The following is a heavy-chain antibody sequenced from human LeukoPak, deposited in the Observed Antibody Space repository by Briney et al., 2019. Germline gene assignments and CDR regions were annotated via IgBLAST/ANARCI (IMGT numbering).Heavy chain of an antibody. D-gene: IGHD3-22*01. J-gene: IGHJ4*02. CDR2: IYYSGST. CDR1: GGSISSYY. CDR3: ARLQKSYYYDSSGYPYYFDY. V-gene: IGHV4-59*12. Sequence: SETLSLTCTVSGGSISSYYWSWIRQPPGKGLEWIGYIYYSGSTNYNPSLKSRVTISVDTSKNQFSLKLSSVTAADTAVYYCARLQKSYYYDSSGYPYYFDYWGQGTLVTVSS.